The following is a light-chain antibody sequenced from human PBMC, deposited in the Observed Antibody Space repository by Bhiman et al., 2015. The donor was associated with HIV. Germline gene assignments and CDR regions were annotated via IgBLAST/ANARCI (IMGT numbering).Light chain of an antibody. V-gene: IGLV3-25*03. Sequence: SYELTQPPSVSVSPGQTARITCSGDALPKQYAYWYQQKPGQAPVLVIYKDSERPSGIPERFSGSSSGTTVTLTISGVQAEDEADYYCLSADSSATYWVFGGRDQADRP. CDR2: KDS. CDR3: LSADSSATYWV. CDR1: ALPKQY. J-gene: IGLJ3*02.